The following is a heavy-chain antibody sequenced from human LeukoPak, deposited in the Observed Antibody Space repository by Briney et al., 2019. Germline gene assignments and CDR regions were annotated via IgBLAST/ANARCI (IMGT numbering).Heavy chain of an antibody. CDR3: VREGEGPLSKDFDY. CDR1: GFTFTDHY. Sequence: VASMKVSCKSSGFTFTDHYIHWVRQGPGQGLDGMGYIGPHSTFTSSPQEFQGRVTMTRDASMSTAYMELTRLTSDDTAVYYCVREGEGPLSKDFDYWGQGTLVTVSS. V-gene: IGHV1-2*02. J-gene: IGHJ4*02. D-gene: IGHD2/OR15-2a*01. CDR2: IGPHSTFT.